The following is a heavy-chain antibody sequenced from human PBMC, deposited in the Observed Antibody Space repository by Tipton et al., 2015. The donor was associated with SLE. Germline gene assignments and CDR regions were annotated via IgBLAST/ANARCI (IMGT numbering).Heavy chain of an antibody. V-gene: IGHV1-8*02. J-gene: IGHJ4*02. CDR1: GYTFIDYG. D-gene: IGHD2-15*01. CDR2: MNPNSGNT. CDR3: ARGCRKY. Sequence: QSGPEVKKPGASVKVSCKASGYTFIDYGVNWVRQAPGQGLEWMGRMNPNSGNTAYAPKFQGRLIMTRNTSISTVYMELSNLRSEDTAVYFCARGCRKYWGQGTLVTVSS.